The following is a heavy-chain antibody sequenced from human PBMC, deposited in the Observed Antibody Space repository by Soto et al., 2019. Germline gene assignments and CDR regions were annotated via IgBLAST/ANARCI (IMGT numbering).Heavy chain of an antibody. Sequence: QVQLVESGGGVVQPGRSLRLSCAASGFTFSSYGMHWVRQARGKGLEWVAVIWYDGSNKYYADSVKGRFTISRDNSKNVLYLEMNSLRAEDTAVYYCARPYGNSGCCDYWGQGTLVTVSS. CDR3: ARPYGNSGCCDY. V-gene: IGHV3-33*01. D-gene: IGHD6-25*01. CDR1: GFTFSSYG. CDR2: IWYDGSNK. J-gene: IGHJ4*02.